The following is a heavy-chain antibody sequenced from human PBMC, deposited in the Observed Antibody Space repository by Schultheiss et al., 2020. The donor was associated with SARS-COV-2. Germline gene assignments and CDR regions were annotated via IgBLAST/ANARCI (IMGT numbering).Heavy chain of an antibody. J-gene: IGHJ5*02. CDR2: IYYSGST. D-gene: IGHD4-17*01. Sequence: SETLSLTCTVSGGSISSGGYYWSWIRQPPGKGLEWIGYIYYSGSTNYNPSLKSRVTISVDTSKNQFSLKLSSVTAADTAVYYCARFDGNWFDPWGQGTLVTVSS. CDR1: GGSISSGGYY. V-gene: IGHV4-61*08. CDR3: ARFDGNWFDP.